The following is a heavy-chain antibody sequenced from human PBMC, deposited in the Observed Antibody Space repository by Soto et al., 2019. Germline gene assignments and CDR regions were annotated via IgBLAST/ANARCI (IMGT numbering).Heavy chain of an antibody. CDR2: IKSKTDGGTT. J-gene: IGHJ4*02. CDR1: GFTFSNAW. Sequence: PGGSLRLSCAASGFTFSNAWMSWVRQAPGKWLEWVGRIKSKTDGGTTDYAAPVKGRFTISRDDSKNTLYLQMNSLKTEDTAVYYCTANPYDSSGYYSVDYWGQGTLVTVSS. CDR3: TANPYDSSGYYSVDY. D-gene: IGHD3-22*01. V-gene: IGHV3-15*01.